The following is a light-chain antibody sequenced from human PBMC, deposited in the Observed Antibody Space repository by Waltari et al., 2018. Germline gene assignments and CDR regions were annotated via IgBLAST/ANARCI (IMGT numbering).Light chain of an antibody. CDR1: QSVRSTY. CDR2: AAS. CDR3: QHYGSSPPIT. V-gene: IGKV3-20*01. Sequence: EIVLTPSPGTLSLSPGERATLPCRASQSVRSTYLAWYQQKFGQAPRLLIYAASNRATGIPDRFSGGGSGTDFTLTISRLETEDFAVYYCQHYGSSPPITFGQGTRLEIK. J-gene: IGKJ5*01.